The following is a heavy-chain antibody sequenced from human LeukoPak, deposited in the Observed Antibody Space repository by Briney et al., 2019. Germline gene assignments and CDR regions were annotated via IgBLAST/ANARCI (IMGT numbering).Heavy chain of an antibody. V-gene: IGHV3-21*01. Sequence: GGSLRLSCAASGFTFSSYSMNWVRQAPGKGLEWVSSISSSSSYIYYADSVKGRFTISRDNAKNSLYLQMNSLRAEDTAVYYCAKDMDHDYDDYGFDYWGQGTPVTVSS. CDR3: AKDMDHDYDDYGFDY. CDR1: GFTFSSYS. J-gene: IGHJ4*02. D-gene: IGHD4-17*01. CDR2: ISSSSSYI.